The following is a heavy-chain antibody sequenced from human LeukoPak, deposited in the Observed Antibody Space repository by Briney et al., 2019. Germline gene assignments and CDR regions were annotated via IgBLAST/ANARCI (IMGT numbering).Heavy chain of an antibody. J-gene: IGHJ3*02. CDR1: GFTFSSYG. CDR3: AKGVDTATLHGAFEI. D-gene: IGHD5-18*01. V-gene: IGHV3-30*18. Sequence: GRSLRLSCAASGFTFSSYGMHWVRQAPGKGLEWVGVISFDGSYKYYADSVKGRFTISRDNSKNTLYLQTNSLRAEDTAVYYCAKGVDTATLHGAFEIWGQGTMVTVSS. CDR2: ISFDGSYK.